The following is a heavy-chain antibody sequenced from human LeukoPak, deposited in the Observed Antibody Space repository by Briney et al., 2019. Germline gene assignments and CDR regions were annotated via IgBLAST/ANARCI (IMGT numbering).Heavy chain of an antibody. Sequence: ASVKVSCKASGYTFTVYYIHWVRQAPGQGLEWMGWINPDSGGTNYAQKFQGRVTMTRDMSTSTVYMELSSLRSEDTAVYYCARGGSGSYLVDYWGQGTLVTVSS. CDR2: INPDSGGT. J-gene: IGHJ4*02. V-gene: IGHV1-2*02. CDR3: ARGGSGSYLVDY. CDR1: GYTFTVYY. D-gene: IGHD1-26*01.